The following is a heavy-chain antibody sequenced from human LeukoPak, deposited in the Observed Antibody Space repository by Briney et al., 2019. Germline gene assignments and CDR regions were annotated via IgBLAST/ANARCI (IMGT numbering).Heavy chain of an antibody. CDR3: AKDSPFEYSSTLFDY. V-gene: IGHV3-23*01. Sequence: GGSLRLSCAASGFNFSSYAMSWVRQAPGKGLEWVSAISGSGGSTYYADSVKGRFTISRDNSKNTLYLQMNSLRAEDTAVYYCAKDSPFEYSSTLFDYWGQGTLVTVSS. J-gene: IGHJ4*02. CDR2: ISGSGGST. CDR1: GFNFSSYA. D-gene: IGHD6-6*01.